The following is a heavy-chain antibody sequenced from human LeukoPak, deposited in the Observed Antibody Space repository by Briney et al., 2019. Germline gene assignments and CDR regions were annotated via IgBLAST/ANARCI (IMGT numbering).Heavy chain of an antibody. CDR3: ARASNYYYYYMDV. CDR1: GYTFTGYY. J-gene: IGHJ6*03. V-gene: IGHV1-2*02. CDR2: INPNSGGT. Sequence: GPVKVSCKASGYTFTGYYMHWVRQAPGQGLEWMGWINPNSGGTNYAQKFQGRVTMTRDTSISTAYMELSRLRSDDTAVYYCARASNYYYYYMDVWGKGTTVTVSS.